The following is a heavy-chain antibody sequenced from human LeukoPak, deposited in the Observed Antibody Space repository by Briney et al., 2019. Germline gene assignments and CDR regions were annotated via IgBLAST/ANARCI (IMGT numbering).Heavy chain of an antibody. CDR2: IYTSGST. CDR1: GGSISSYY. D-gene: IGHD6-6*01. J-gene: IGHJ4*02. CDR3: ASEYSTSSGRVDY. Sequence: PSETLSLTCTVSGGSISSYYWSWIRQPPGKGLEWIGRIYTSGSTNYNPSLKSRVTMSVDTSKNQFSLRLSSVTAADTAVYYCASEYSTSSGRVDYWGQGTLVTVSS. V-gene: IGHV4-4*07.